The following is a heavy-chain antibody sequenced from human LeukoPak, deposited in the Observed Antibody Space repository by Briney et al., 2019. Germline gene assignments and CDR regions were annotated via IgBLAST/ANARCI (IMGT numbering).Heavy chain of an antibody. CDR3: ASAATSRGSSCIGY. J-gene: IGHJ4*02. V-gene: IGHV3-21*01. Sequence: GGSLRLSCAASGFTFSSYSMNWVRQAPGKGLEWVPSISSSSSYIYYADSVKGRFTISRDNAMNSLYLQMNSLRAEDTAVYYCASAATSRGSSCIGYWGQGTLVTVSS. CDR2: ISSSSSYI. D-gene: IGHD6-6*01. CDR1: GFTFSSYS.